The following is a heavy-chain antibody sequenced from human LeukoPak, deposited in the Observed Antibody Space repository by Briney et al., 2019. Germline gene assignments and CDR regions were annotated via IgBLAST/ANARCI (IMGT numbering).Heavy chain of an antibody. V-gene: IGHV3-23*01. D-gene: IGHD3-3*01. CDR3: ARGITIFGVDY. J-gene: IGHJ4*02. CDR2: IRGSDGST. CDR1: GFTFSTYA. Sequence: GGSLRLSCAASGFTFSTYAMSWVRQAPGKGLEWVSSIRGSDGSTYYADSVKGRFTISRDNSKNTLYLQMNSLRAEDTAVYYCARGITIFGVDYWGQGTLVTVSS.